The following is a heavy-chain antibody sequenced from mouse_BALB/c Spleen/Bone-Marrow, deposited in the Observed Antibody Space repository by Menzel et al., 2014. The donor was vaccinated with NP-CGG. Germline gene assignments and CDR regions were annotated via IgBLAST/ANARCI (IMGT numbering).Heavy chain of an antibody. CDR2: IDPANGNT. D-gene: IGHD2-14*01. Sequence: VQLQQSGAEPVKPGASVKLSCTASGFNIKDTYMHWVKQRPEQGLEWIGRIDPANGNTKYDPKFQGEATITADTSSNTAYLQLSSLTSGDTAVYYCATYYRYDRRFAYWGQGTLVTVSA. CDR1: GFNIKDTY. V-gene: IGHV14-3*02. J-gene: IGHJ3*01. CDR3: ATYYRYDRRFAY.